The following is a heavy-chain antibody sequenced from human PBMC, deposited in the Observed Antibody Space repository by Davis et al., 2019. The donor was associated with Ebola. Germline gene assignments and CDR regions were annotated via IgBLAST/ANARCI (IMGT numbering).Heavy chain of an antibody. CDR2: IKQDGSEK. CDR1: GFTFSSYW. V-gene: IGHV3-7*03. J-gene: IGHJ4*02. D-gene: IGHD1-14*01. Sequence: GESLKISCAASGFTFSSYWMSWVRQAPGKGLEWVANIKQDGSEKYYVDSVKGRFTISRDNAKNSLYLQMNSLRAEDTAVYYCAKGGGLRNSFDYWGQGTLVTVSS. CDR3: AKGGGLRNSFDY.